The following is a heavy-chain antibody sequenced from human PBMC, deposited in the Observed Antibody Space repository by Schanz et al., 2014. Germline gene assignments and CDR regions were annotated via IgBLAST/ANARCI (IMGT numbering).Heavy chain of an antibody. CDR3: AREDMLRGIRAFDI. J-gene: IGHJ3*02. V-gene: IGHV3-23*01. CDR1: GFTFSSYA. Sequence: EVQLLESGGGLVQPGGSLRLSCAASGFTFSSYAMSWVRQAPGKGLEWVSALSGSGTSTYYADSVKGRFTISRDNPKNSLYLQMNSLRVEDTAVYYCAREDMLRGIRAFDIWGQGTMVTVSS. CDR2: LSGSGTST. D-gene: IGHD3-10*01.